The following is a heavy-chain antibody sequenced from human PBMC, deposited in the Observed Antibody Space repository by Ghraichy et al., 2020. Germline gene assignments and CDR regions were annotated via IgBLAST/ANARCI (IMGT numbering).Heavy chain of an antibody. D-gene: IGHD4-17*01. J-gene: IGHJ2*01. CDR3: ARDSLYGAPTYWYFDL. CDR2: IYYSGST. V-gene: IGHV4-59*01. CDR1: GGSISSYY. Sequence: SETLSLTCTVSGGSISSYYWSWIRQPPGKGLEWIGYIYYSGSTNYNPSLKSRVTISVDTSKNQFSLKLSSVTAADTAVYYCARDSLYGAPTYWYFDLWGRGTLVTVSS.